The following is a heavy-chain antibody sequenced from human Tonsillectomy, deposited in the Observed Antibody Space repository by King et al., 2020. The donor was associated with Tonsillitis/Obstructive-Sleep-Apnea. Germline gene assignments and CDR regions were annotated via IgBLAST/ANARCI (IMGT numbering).Heavy chain of an antibody. V-gene: IGHV3-30*04. CDR3: ARGENYGGTFYF. CDR1: GFTFNAYS. Sequence: VQLVESGGGVVQPGRSLRLSCAASGFTFNAYSMHWVRQAPGRGLEWVSLISYDDGSDKHYADSVKGRFTISRDNSKNTLYLQINSLSPEDTAIYYCARGENYGGTFYFWGQGTLLIVSS. CDR2: ISYDDGSDK. J-gene: IGHJ4*02. D-gene: IGHD4-23*01.